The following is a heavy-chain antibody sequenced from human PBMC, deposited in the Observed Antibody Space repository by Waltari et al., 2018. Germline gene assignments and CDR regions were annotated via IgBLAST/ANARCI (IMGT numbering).Heavy chain of an antibody. D-gene: IGHD6-19*01. V-gene: IGHV4-34*01. Sequence: QVQLQQWGAGLLKPSEPLSLTCAVSGGSFGVYYWSWIRQSPGKGLEWIGEINHSGSTNYNPSLKSRVTISVDTSKNQFSLKVSSVTAADTAVYYCARQFSSGWYSEYWGQGTLVTVSS. CDR3: ARQFSSGWYSEY. J-gene: IGHJ4*02. CDR1: GGSFGVYY. CDR2: INHSGST.